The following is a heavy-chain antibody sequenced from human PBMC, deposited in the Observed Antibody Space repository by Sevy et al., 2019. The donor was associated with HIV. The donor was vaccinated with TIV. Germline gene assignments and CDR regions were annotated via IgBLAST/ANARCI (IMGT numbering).Heavy chain of an antibody. Sequence: ASVKVSCSTSGCTFSVHYIYWVRQAAGQGLEWMGWINPNTGDTNFSPKFQGRVTMTRDSSMNTAYMELSRLTSADTAVYFCARLRYSDPSGQYYGGGADYFDYWGQGTLVTVSS. V-gene: IGHV1-2*02. D-gene: IGHD3-22*01. CDR1: GCTFSVHY. J-gene: IGHJ4*02. CDR2: INPNTGDT. CDR3: ARLRYSDPSGQYYGGGADYFDY.